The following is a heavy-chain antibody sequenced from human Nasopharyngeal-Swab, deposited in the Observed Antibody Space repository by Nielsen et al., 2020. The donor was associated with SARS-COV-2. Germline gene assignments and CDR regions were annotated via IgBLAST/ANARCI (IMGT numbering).Heavy chain of an antibody. J-gene: IGHJ5*02. CDR3: ARDARDDGSSSLRYRFDA. Sequence: WIRQPPGKGLEWISHTNGGGSSTFYADSVKGRFTISRDNAKNSLYLQMNSLRADDTAVYYCARDARDDGSSSLRYRFDAWGQGTPVTVSS. D-gene: IGHD6-13*01. CDR2: TNGGGSST. V-gene: IGHV3-48*03.